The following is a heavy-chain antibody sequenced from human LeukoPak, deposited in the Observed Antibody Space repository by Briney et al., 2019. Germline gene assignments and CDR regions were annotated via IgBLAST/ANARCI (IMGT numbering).Heavy chain of an antibody. CDR3: ARDTPNGYDFDY. V-gene: IGHV1-18*01. CDR2: ISGYNGNT. CDR1: GGTFSSYA. Sequence: GSSVKVSCKPSGGTFSSYAFNWVRQAPGQGLEWMGWISGYNGNTNYAQRLQGRVSMTTDTSTSTAYMELRSLTSDDTAVYYCARDTPNGYDFDYWGQEPWSPSPQ. J-gene: IGHJ4*01. D-gene: IGHD5-12*01.